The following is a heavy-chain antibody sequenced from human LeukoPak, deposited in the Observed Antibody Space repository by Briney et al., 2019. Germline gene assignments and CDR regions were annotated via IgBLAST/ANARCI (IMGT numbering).Heavy chain of an antibody. Sequence: SETLSLTCAVYGVSFSGYYWSWIRQPPGKGLEWIGEINHSGSTNYNPSLKSRVTISVDTSKNQFSLKLSSVTAADTAVYYCARGRITMVRGVITNYYYYGMDVWGQGTTVTVSS. D-gene: IGHD3-10*01. V-gene: IGHV4-34*01. CDR2: INHSGST. J-gene: IGHJ6*02. CDR1: GVSFSGYY. CDR3: ARGRITMVRGVITNYYYYGMDV.